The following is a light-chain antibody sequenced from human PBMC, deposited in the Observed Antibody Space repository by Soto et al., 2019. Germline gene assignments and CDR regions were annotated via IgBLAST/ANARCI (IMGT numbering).Light chain of an antibody. CDR3: SSYTSRNPVV. J-gene: IGLJ2*01. CDR1: SSDVGGYDY. Sequence: QSVLTQPASVSGSPGQSITISCTGTSSDVGGYDYDSWYQQHPGKAPKLMIYDVSNRPSGVSNRFSGSKSGNTASLTISGLQAEDEADYYCSSYTSRNPVVFGGGTKLTVL. V-gene: IGLV2-14*01. CDR2: DVS.